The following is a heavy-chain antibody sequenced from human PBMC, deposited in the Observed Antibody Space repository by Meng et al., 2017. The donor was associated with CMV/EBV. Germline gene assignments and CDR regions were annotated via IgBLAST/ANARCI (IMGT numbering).Heavy chain of an antibody. D-gene: IGHD6-13*01. J-gene: IGHJ4*02. V-gene: IGHV4-39*06. CDR3: ARGGIAAAGLH. Sequence: RLQRQGSGPGLVKTSETLSLTCTVSGGSISSSSYYWGWIRQPPGKGLEWIGSIYYSGSTYYNPSLKSRVTISVDTSKNQFSLKLSSVTAADTAVYYCARGGIAAAGLHWGQGTLVTVSS. CDR2: IYYSGST. CDR1: GGSISSSSYY.